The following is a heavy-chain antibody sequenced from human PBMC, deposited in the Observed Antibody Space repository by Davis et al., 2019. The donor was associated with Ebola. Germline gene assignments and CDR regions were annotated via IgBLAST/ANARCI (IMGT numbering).Heavy chain of an antibody. CDR3: ARRRVDYTWYY. V-gene: IGHV5-51*01. CDR2: IHPSDSDT. Sequence: GESLKISCKASGYSFTSYWIGWVRQMPGKGLEWMGIIHPSDSDTRYSPSFQGPVTMSVDKSISTAYLHWSSLRASDTAMYFCARRRVDYTWYYWGQGTLVSVSS. CDR1: GYSFTSYW. J-gene: IGHJ4*02. D-gene: IGHD4-11*01.